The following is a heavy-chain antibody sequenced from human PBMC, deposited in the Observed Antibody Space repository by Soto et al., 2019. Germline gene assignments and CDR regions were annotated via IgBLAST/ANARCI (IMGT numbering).Heavy chain of an antibody. CDR2: ISGSGGST. Sequence: HPGGSLRLSCAASGFTFSSYAMSWVRQAPGKGLEWVSAISGSGGSTYYADSVKGRFTISRDNSKNTLYLQMNSLRVDDTAVYYCAKNWPGDYQVYWGQGTLVTVSS. CDR3: AKNWPGDYQVY. V-gene: IGHV3-23*01. J-gene: IGHJ4*02. D-gene: IGHD4-17*01. CDR1: GFTFSSYA.